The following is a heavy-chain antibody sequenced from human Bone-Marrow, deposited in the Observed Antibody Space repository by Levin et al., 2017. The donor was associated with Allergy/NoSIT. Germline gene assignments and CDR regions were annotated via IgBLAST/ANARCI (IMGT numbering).Heavy chain of an antibody. CDR1: GFTVGNNY. Sequence: PGGSLRLSCAASGFTVGNNYVAWVRQAPGKGLDWISVIYSGGGTYYADSVKGRFTISRDKSKNTLYLQMNSLRAEDTAIYYCSTRNYWGQGTLVTVSS. CDR3: STRNY. J-gene: IGHJ4*02. CDR2: IYSGGGT. V-gene: IGHV3-66*01.